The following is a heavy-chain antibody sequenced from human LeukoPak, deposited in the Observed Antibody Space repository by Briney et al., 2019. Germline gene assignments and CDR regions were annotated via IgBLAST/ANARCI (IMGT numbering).Heavy chain of an antibody. CDR1: GYTFTSYG. Sequence: ASMKVSCKASGYTFTSYGISWVRQAPGQGLEWMGWISAHSGDTNYVQKFQGRVTVTRDTSTSTAYMELRSLRSDDTAVYYCARDPGGFGDPFDYWGQGTLVTVSS. CDR3: ARDPGGFGDPFDY. CDR2: ISAHSGDT. V-gene: IGHV1-18*01. D-gene: IGHD3-10*01. J-gene: IGHJ4*02.